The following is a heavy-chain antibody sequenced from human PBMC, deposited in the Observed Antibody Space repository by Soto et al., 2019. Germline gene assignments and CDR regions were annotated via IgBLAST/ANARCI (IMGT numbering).Heavy chain of an antibody. CDR2: IYYIGST. V-gene: IGHV4-59*01. D-gene: IGHD6-19*01. J-gene: IGHJ5*02. CDR3: GRDRGSGWYRGWFDP. CDR1: GGSISSYY. Sequence: QVQLQESGPGLVKPSETPSLTCTVSGGSISSYYWSWIRQPPGKGLEWIWYIYYIGSTNYNPSLKSRFKMSVDTSKKQFSLKLSSVTAADTAVYYCGRDRGSGWYRGWFDPWGQGTLVTVSS.